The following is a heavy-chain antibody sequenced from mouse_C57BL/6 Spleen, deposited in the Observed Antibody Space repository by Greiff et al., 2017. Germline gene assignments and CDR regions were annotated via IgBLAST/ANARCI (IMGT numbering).Heavy chain of an antibody. CDR3: ARDGGSGYVDY. V-gene: IGHV3-6*01. CDR2: ISYDGSN. D-gene: IGHD3-2*02. Sequence: ESGPGLVKPSQSLSLTCSVTGYSITSGYYWKWIRQFPGNKLEWMGYISYDGSNNYNPSLKNRISITRDTSKNQFFLQLNSVTTEDTATYYCARDGGSGYVDYWGQGTLVTVSA. CDR1: GYSITSGYY. J-gene: IGHJ3*01.